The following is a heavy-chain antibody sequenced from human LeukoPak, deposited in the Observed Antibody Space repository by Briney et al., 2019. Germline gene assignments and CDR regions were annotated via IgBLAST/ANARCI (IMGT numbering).Heavy chain of an antibody. CDR3: ARDRGTWNDDGFDY. V-gene: IGHV4-39*07. CDR1: GGSISTSNYY. D-gene: IGHD1-1*01. Sequence: SETLSLTCTVSGGSISTSNYYWGWTRQPPGKGLEWIGNIFYSGSTYYSPSLKSRVTISLDTSRNQFSLKLSSVTAADTAVYYCARDRGTWNDDGFDYWGQGTLVTVSS. J-gene: IGHJ4*02. CDR2: IFYSGST.